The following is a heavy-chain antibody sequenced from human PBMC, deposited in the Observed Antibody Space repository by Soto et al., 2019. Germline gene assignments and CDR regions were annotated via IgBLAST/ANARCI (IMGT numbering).Heavy chain of an antibody. Sequence: PGGSLRLSCAASGFTFSSYWMSWVRQAPGKGLEWVANIKQDGSEKYYVDSVKGRFTISRDNAKNSLYLQMNSLRAEDTAVYYCARDTLFGWNNITGYYYGMDVWGQGTTVTVSS. CDR1: GFTFSSYW. CDR2: IKQDGSEK. D-gene: IGHD1-20*01. J-gene: IGHJ6*02. V-gene: IGHV3-7*05. CDR3: ARDTLFGWNNITGYYYGMDV.